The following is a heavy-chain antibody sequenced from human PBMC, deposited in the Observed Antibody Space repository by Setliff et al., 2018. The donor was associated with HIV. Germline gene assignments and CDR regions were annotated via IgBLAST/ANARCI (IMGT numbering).Heavy chain of an antibody. Sequence: GASVKVSCKASGYTFTSYYMHWVRQAPGQGLEWMGIINPSGGSTSYAQKFQGRVTMTRDTSTSTVYMELSSLRSEDTAVYYCARVLSRGSWGSGYNDAFDIWGQGTMVTVSS. V-gene: IGHV1-46*01. J-gene: IGHJ3*02. D-gene: IGHD3-22*01. CDR1: GYTFTSYY. CDR3: ARVLSRGSWGSGYNDAFDI. CDR2: INPSGGST.